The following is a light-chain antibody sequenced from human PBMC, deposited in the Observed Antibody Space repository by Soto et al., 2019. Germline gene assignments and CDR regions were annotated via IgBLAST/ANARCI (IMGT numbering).Light chain of an antibody. J-gene: IGKJ1*01. V-gene: IGKV1-27*01. CDR1: QGIIDY. CDR2: AAS. Sequence: DIQMTQSPSSLSASVDRVTITCRASQGIIDYLAWYQQKPGKAPTLLIYAASTVASGVPSRFSGGGSGTDFTLTISSLQPEDVATYYCQKYNSAPQTFGPGTKVEIK. CDR3: QKYNSAPQT.